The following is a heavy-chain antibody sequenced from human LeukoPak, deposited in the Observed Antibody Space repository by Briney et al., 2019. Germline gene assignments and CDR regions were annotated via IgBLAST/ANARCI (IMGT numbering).Heavy chain of an antibody. CDR1: GGSISSGGYS. V-gene: IGHV4-30-2*01. J-gene: IGHJ4*02. D-gene: IGHD1-26*01. CDR3: ARVKFGGSYNYFDY. Sequence: PSETLSLTCAVSGGSISSGGYSWSWIRQPPGKGLEWIGYIYHSGSTYYNPSLKSRVTISVDRSKNQLSLKLSSVTAADTAVYYCARVKFGGSYNYFDYWGQGTLVTVSS. CDR2: IYHSGST.